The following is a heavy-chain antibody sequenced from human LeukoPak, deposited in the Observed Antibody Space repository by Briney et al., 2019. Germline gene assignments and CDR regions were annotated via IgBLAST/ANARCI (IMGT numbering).Heavy chain of an antibody. J-gene: IGHJ4*02. CDR3: ARDLSGSPDFDY. D-gene: IGHD1-26*01. CDR1: GYTFTGYY. Sequence: ASVKVSCKASGYTFTGYYMHWVRQAPGQGLEWMGRINPNSGGTNYAQKFQGRVTMTRDTSISTAYMELSRLRSDDTAVYYCARDLSGSPDFDYWGQGTLLTVSS. V-gene: IGHV1-2*06. CDR2: INPNSGGT.